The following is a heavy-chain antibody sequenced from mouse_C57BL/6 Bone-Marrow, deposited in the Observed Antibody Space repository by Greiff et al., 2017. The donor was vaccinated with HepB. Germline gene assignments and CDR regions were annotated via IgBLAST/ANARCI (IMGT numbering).Heavy chain of an antibody. CDR2: INYDGSST. CDR3: ARVRRVYYYGSSYAMDY. J-gene: IGHJ4*01. V-gene: IGHV5-16*01. Sequence: EVMLVESEGGLVQPGRSMKLSCTASGFTFSDYYMAWVRQVPEKGLEWVANINYDGSSTYYLDSLKSRFIISRDNAKNILYLQMSSLKSEDTATYYCARVRRVYYYGSSYAMDYWGQGTSVTVSS. CDR1: GFTFSDYY. D-gene: IGHD1-1*01.